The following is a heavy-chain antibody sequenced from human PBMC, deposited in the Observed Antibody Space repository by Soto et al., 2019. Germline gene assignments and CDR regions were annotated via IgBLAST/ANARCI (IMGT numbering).Heavy chain of an antibody. CDR1: GGSISSGGYY. Sequence: SETLSLTCTVSGGSISSGGYYWSWIRQHPGKGLEWVGSVYYSGSTYSNPSLKSRVTVSVDTSKNQFSLNLSSVTAADTAVYYCARAVSTHFDSWGQGTLVTVSS. V-gene: IGHV4-31*03. CDR3: ARAVSTHFDS. J-gene: IGHJ4*02. CDR2: VYYSGST. D-gene: IGHD6-13*01.